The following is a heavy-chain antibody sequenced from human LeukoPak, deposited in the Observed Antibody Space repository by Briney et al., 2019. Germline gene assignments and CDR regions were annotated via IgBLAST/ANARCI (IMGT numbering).Heavy chain of an antibody. D-gene: IGHD4-17*01. V-gene: IGHV4-61*08. Sequence: PSQTLSLTCTVSGGSISSGGYYWSWIRQPPGKGLEWIGYIYYSGSTNYNPSLKSRVTISVDTSKNQFSLKLSSVTAADTAVYYCARQRYGDYDYWGQGTLVTVSS. CDR1: GGSISSGGYY. CDR2: IYYSGST. J-gene: IGHJ4*02. CDR3: ARQRYGDYDY.